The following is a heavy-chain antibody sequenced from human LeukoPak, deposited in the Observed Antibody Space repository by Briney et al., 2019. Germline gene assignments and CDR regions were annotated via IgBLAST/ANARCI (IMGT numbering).Heavy chain of an antibody. CDR3: ARLMLGYCGGGSCYDPFDN. V-gene: IGHV3-7*01. CDR2: IKHDGSEK. J-gene: IGHJ4*02. Sequence: GGSLRLSCAASGFTFDIYWMTWVRQAPGKGLEWVANIKHDGSEKHFVDSVKGRFTVSRDNARNSLFHQMNSLRAEDTAVYFCARLMLGYCGGGSCYDPFDNWGQGTLVTVSS. D-gene: IGHD2-15*01. CDR1: GFTFDIYW.